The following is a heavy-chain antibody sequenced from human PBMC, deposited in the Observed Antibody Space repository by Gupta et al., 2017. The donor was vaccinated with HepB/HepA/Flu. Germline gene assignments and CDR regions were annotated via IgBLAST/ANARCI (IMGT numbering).Heavy chain of an antibody. CDR3: AYSSAWYRWFDP. CDR2: INSEGSST. D-gene: IGHD6-19*01. V-gene: IGHV3-74*01. Sequence: EVQLVESGGGLVQPGGSLRLPCVAPGFTFSNYWMHWVRQAPGKGLVWVSRINSEGSSTSYADSVKGRFTISRDNAKNTLFLQMNSLRADDTAIYYCAYSSAWYRWFDPWGQGTLVTVSS. CDR1: GFTFSNYW. J-gene: IGHJ5*02.